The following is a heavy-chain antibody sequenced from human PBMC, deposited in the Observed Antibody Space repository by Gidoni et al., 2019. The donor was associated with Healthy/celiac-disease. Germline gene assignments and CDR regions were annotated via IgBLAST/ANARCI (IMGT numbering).Heavy chain of an antibody. CDR2: SNHGGST. CDR3: ARVVCSSTSCYTGLDAFDI. CDR1: GWSFSGYY. V-gene: IGHV4-34*01. Sequence: QVQLQQWGAGLLKPSETLSLTCAVYGWSFSGYYWSWIRQRPGKGLEWIGESNHGGSTIDNPHLQRRVTISVDTSKNQFSLKLSSVTAADTAVYSCARVVCSSTSCYTGLDAFDIWGQGTMVTVSS. D-gene: IGHD2-2*02. J-gene: IGHJ3*02.